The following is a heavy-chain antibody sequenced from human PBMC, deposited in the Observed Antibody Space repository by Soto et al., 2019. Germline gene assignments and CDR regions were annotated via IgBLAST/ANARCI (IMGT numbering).Heavy chain of an antibody. J-gene: IGHJ4*02. CDR2: IKQDGSEK. CDR3: ARDMDIAAAGTGPHASDY. CDR1: GFTFSSYW. V-gene: IGHV3-7*01. D-gene: IGHD6-13*01. Sequence: EVQLVESGGGLVQPGGSLRLSCAASGFTFSSYWMSWVRQAPGKGLEWVANIKQDGSEKYYVDSVKGRFTISRDNAKNSLYLQMNSLRAEDTAVYYCARDMDIAAAGTGPHASDYWGQGTLVTVSS.